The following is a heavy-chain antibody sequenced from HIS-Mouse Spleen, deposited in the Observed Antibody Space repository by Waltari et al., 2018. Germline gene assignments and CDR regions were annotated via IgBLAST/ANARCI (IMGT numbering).Heavy chain of an antibody. CDR2: IYYSGST. J-gene: IGHJ2*01. CDR3: AREIPYSSSWYDWYFDL. V-gene: IGHV4-39*07. CDR1: GGSMSSTSYY. D-gene: IGHD6-13*01. Sequence: QLQLQESGPGLVKPSETLSLTCTVAGGSMSSTSYYWGWLRQPPGKGLEWSGSIYYSGSTYYNPSLKSRVTISVDTSKNQFSLKLSSVTAADTAVYYCAREIPYSSSWYDWYFDLWGRGTLVTVSS.